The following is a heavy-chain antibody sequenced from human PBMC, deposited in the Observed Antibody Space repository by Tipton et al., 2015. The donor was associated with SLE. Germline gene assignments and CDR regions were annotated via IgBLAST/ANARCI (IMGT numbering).Heavy chain of an antibody. J-gene: IGHJ5*02. V-gene: IGHV4-30-4*01. Sequence: TLSLTCTVSGASISSGDYYWSWILQPPGKGLEWIGYIYYSGCTYYNPSLKSLVTITLDTSKNHFSLKLSSGTAADTAVYYCARGPGLGVVVVTQSDWFDPWGQGTLGTVS. CDR1: GASISSGDYY. CDR2: IYYSGCT. CDR3: ARGPGLGVVVVTQSDWFDP. D-gene: IGHD2-15*01.